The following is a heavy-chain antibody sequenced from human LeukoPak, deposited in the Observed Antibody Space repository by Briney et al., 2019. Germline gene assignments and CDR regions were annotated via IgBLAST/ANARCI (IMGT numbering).Heavy chain of an antibody. D-gene: IGHD3-22*01. Sequence: GGSLRLSCAASGFTFSSYAMHWVRQAPGKGLEWVAVISYDGSNKYYADSVKGRFTISRDNSKNTLYLQMNSLRAEDTAVYYCARVGDSSGLRLDYWGQGTLVTVSS. CDR3: ARVGDSSGLRLDY. V-gene: IGHV3-30*04. J-gene: IGHJ4*02. CDR2: ISYDGSNK. CDR1: GFTFSSYA.